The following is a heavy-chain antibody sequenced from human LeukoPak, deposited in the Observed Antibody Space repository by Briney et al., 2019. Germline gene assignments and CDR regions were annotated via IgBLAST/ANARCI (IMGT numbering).Heavy chain of an antibody. Sequence: GGSLTLSCTVSGFSVSTSGMSWVRQAQGKGLQTISAISVEGESAYYADSVKGRFTISRDNSKNTLYLQMNSLRVEDTAVYYCAQGYSSGWYPHWGQGSLVSVSS. D-gene: IGHD6-19*01. V-gene: IGHV3-23*01. J-gene: IGHJ4*02. CDR3: AQGYSSGWYPH. CDR2: ISVEGESA. CDR1: GFSVSTSG.